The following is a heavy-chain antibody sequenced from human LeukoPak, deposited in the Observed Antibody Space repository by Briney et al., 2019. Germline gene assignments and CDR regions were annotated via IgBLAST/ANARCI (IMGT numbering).Heavy chain of an antibody. CDR1: GGSISSSSYY. D-gene: IGHD3-16*02. J-gene: IGHJ3*02. V-gene: IGHV4-39*01. CDR3: ARLPIIMITFGGVIVNHAFDI. Sequence: SETLSLTCTVSGGSISSSSYYWGWIRQPPWKGLEWIGSIYYSGSTYYNPSLKSRVTISVDTSKNQFSLKLSSVTAADTAVYYCARLPIIMITFGGVIVNHAFDIWGQGTMVTVFS. CDR2: IYYSGST.